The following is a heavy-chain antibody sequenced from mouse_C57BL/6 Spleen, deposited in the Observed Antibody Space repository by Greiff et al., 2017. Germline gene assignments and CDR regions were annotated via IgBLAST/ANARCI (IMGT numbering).Heavy chain of an antibody. CDR2: IYPGSGST. V-gene: IGHV1-55*01. Sequence: QVQLQQPGAELVKPGASVKMSCKASGYTFTSYWITWVKQRPGHGLEWIGDIYPGSGSTNYNEKFKSKATLTVDTSSSTAYMQLSSLTSEDSAVYYCARGTTVVAPYCDYWGQGTTLTVSS. D-gene: IGHD1-1*01. CDR1: GYTFTSYW. J-gene: IGHJ2*01. CDR3: ARGTTVVAPYCDY.